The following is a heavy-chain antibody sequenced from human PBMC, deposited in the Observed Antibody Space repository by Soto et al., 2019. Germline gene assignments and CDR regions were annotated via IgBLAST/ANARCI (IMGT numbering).Heavy chain of an antibody. CDR3: ARGATTIVVAPEWFDP. CDR2: IYYSGST. D-gene: IGHD2-2*01. J-gene: IGHJ5*02. CDR1: GFSISSYY. Sequence: SETLSLTCTVSGFSISSYYWNWIRQSPVKGLEWIGYIYYSGSTNYNPSLKSRVTISVDTSKNQFSLKLTSVTAADTAVYYCARGATTIVVAPEWFDPWGQGTLVTVSS. V-gene: IGHV4-59*08.